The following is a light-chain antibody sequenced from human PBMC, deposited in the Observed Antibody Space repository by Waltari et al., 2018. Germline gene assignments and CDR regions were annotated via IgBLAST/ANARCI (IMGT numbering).Light chain of an antibody. Sequence: QSVLTQPPSASGTPGQRLTISCSGSTSNIGNNVVSWFQQVPGSAPKLLIRKNKQRPSAVPDRFSGSKSGTSASLAISGLRPEDEADYYCAAWDDSLNRRYVFGTGTRVTVL. CDR1: TSNIGNNV. V-gene: IGLV1-44*01. J-gene: IGLJ1*01. CDR2: KNK. CDR3: AAWDDSLNRRYV.